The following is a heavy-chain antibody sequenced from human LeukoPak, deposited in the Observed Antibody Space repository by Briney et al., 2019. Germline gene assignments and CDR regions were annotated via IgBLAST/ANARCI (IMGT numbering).Heavy chain of an antibody. CDR1: GYTFTNYA. J-gene: IGHJ4*02. CDR2: INTNTGNP. D-gene: IGHD5-18*01. V-gene: IGHV7-4-1*02. CDR3: AAWDTAMVRPVNY. Sequence: GASVKVSCKASGYTFTNYAMNWVRRAPGQGLGWMGRINTNTGNPTFAQGFTGRCVFSLDTSVTTAYLEISSLKAEDTAVYYCAAWDTAMVRPVNYWGQGTLVTVSS.